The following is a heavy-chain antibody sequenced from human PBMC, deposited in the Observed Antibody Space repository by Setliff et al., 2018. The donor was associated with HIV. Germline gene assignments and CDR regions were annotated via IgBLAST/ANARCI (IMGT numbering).Heavy chain of an antibody. CDR1: GFTFSSYS. CDR3: ARPEGSGSYHDAFDI. Sequence: GGSLRLSCAASGFTFSSYSMNWVRQAPGKGLEWVSYISSSSSTIYYADSVKGRFTISRDNAKNSLYLQMNSLRAEDTAVYYCARPEGSGSYHDAFDIWGQGTMVTVSS. J-gene: IGHJ3*02. CDR2: ISSSSSTI. D-gene: IGHD1-26*01. V-gene: IGHV3-48*01.